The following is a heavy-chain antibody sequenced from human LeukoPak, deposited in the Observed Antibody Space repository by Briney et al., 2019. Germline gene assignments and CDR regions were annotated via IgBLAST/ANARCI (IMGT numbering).Heavy chain of an antibody. D-gene: IGHD3-16*02. Sequence: SETLSLTCTVSGGSISSSSYYWGWIRQPPGKGLEWIGSIYYSGSTYYNPSLKSRVTTSVDTSKNQFSLKLSSVTAADPAWYYCAKAKKGYDYVWGSYRYHYFDYWGQGTLVTVSS. J-gene: IGHJ4*02. CDR3: AKAKKGYDYVWGSYRYHYFDY. CDR1: GGSISSSSYY. CDR2: IYYSGST. V-gene: IGHV4-39*07.